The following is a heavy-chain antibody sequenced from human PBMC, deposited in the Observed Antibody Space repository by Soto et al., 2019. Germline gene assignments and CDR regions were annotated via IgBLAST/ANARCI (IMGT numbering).Heavy chain of an antibody. CDR3: ARPVWRDDYDWGYFDL. Sequence: QVQLVESGGGVVQPGRSLRLSCAASGFTFSSYAMHWVRQTPGKGLEWVAVISYDGSNKYYADSVKGRFTISRDNSKKPLYLQMNSLRAEDTAVYYCARPVWRDDYDWGYFDLWGRGTLVTVSS. J-gene: IGHJ2*01. CDR2: ISYDGSNK. V-gene: IGHV3-30-3*01. D-gene: IGHD3-16*01. CDR1: GFTFSSYA.